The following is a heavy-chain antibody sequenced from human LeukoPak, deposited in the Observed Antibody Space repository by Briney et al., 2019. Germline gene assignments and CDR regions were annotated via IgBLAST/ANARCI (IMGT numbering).Heavy chain of an antibody. Sequence: SVKVSCKASRGTFSSYAISWVRQAPGQGLEWMGGIIPIFGTANYAQKFQGRVTITADESTSTAYMELSSPRSEDTAVYYCARGRSSSWYDVGYWGQGTLVTVSS. V-gene: IGHV1-69*01. CDR3: ARGRSSSWYDVGY. J-gene: IGHJ4*02. CDR1: RGTFSSYA. D-gene: IGHD6-13*01. CDR2: IIPIFGTA.